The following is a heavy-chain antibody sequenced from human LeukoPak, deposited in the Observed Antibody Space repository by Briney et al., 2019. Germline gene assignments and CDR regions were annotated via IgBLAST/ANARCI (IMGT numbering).Heavy chain of an antibody. CDR1: GYTFTGYY. J-gene: IGHJ6*03. CDR3: ARQSTNYDILTGYYYYYMDV. D-gene: IGHD3-9*01. V-gene: IGHV1-2*02. CDR2: INPNSGGT. Sequence: ASVKVSCKASGYTFTGYYMHWVRQAPGQGLEWMGWINPNSGGTNYAQKFQGRVTMTRDTSISTAYMELSRLRSDDTAVYYCARQSTNYDILTGYYYYYMDVWGKGTTVTVSS.